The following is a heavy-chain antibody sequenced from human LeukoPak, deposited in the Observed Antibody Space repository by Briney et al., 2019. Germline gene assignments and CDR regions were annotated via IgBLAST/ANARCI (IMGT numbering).Heavy chain of an antibody. V-gene: IGHV3-30-3*01. CDR3: AEGLELSFLDY. CDR1: GFTFSSYA. J-gene: IGHJ4*02. CDR2: ISYDGSNK. Sequence: GGSLRLSCAASGFTFSSYAMHWVRQAPGKGLEWVAVISYDGSNKYYADSVKGRFTISRDNSKNTLYLQMNSLRAEDTAVYYCAEGLELSFLDYWGQGTLVTVSS. D-gene: IGHD3-16*02.